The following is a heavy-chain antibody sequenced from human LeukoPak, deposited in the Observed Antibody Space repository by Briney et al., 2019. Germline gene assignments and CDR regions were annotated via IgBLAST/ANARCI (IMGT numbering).Heavy chain of an antibody. J-gene: IGHJ4*02. CDR2: IIPIFGTA. CDR1: GGTFSSYA. CDR3: ARGALTQPWPYDFWSGYYADY. V-gene: IGHV1-69*13. D-gene: IGHD3-3*01. Sequence: PQASVKVSCKASGGTFSSYAISWVRQAPGQGLEWMGGIIPIFGTANYAQKFQGRVTITADESTSTAYMELSSLRSEDTAVYYCARGALTQPWPYDFWSGYYADYWGQGTLVTVSS.